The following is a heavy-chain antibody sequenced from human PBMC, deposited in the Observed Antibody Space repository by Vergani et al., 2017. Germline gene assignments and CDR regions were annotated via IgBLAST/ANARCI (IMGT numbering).Heavy chain of an antibody. CDR3: ASNPRLGGDVVDS. J-gene: IGHJ4*02. CDR1: GGSISSDNW. D-gene: IGHD3-16*01. Sequence: QVQLQLWGPGLVTPSGTLSLTCAVYGGSISSDNWRNWVRQAPGKGLQWIGEIHRSRSTNYNPSLRRRVTISLDKSKNQFSLKLTSVTAADTSVYFCASNPRLGGDVVDSWGQGTLVTVSS. CDR2: IHRSRST. V-gene: IGHV4-4*02.